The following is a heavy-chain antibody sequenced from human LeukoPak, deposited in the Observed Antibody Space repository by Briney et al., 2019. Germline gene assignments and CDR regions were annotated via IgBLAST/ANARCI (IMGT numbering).Heavy chain of an antibody. CDR2: IYPGDSDT. Sequence: GESLKISCKGSGYSFTSDWIGWVRQMPGKGLEWIGIIYPGDSDTRYSPSFQGQVTISADKSISTAYLQWSSLKASDTAMYYCARSIAVAGGANWFDPWGQGTLVTVSS. V-gene: IGHV5-51*01. CDR1: GYSFTSDW. J-gene: IGHJ5*02. D-gene: IGHD6-19*01. CDR3: ARSIAVAGGANWFDP.